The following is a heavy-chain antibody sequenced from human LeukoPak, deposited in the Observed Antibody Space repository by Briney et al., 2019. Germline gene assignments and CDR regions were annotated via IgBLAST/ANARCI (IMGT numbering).Heavy chain of an antibody. D-gene: IGHD5-12*01. V-gene: IGHV1-46*01. J-gene: IGHJ4*02. Sequence: ASVKVSCKASAYTFTGYYMHWVRQAPGQGPEWMGVISPSGGSTTYAQKFQGRVTLTRDMSTSTDYLELSSLRSEDTAVYYCARVRGGYDLAGFDYWGQGTLVTVSS. CDR1: AYTFTGYY. CDR3: ARVRGGYDLAGFDY. CDR2: ISPSGGST.